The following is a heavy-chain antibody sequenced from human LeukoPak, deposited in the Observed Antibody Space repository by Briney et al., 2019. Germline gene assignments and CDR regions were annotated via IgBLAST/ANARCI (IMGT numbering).Heavy chain of an antibody. CDR3: GRGRGHVTMVRPPFDH. Sequence: GGSVNVSCKASGYTFTSYDINWVRQAAGQGLEWVGWMNPNSGNTDYAQKVQGRVTMTKNTSISTAYMALSSQRSEDTAVYYGGRGRGHVTMVRPPFDHWGQGTLVTVSS. CDR1: GYTFTSYD. D-gene: IGHD3-10*01. CDR2: MNPNSGNT. J-gene: IGHJ5*02. V-gene: IGHV1-8*01.